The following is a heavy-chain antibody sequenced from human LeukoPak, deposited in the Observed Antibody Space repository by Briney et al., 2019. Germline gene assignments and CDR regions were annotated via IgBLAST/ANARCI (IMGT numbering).Heavy chain of an antibody. CDR1: GFVFSTYA. V-gene: IGHV3-23*01. D-gene: IGHD3-10*01. CDR3: AKERSGSYMFPFDY. Sequence: GGSLRLSCAASGFVFSTYAMSWVRQAPGKGLEWVSSVSDSGGSTYNAESVKGRFTISRVNSKNTLYLQMDSLRAEDTAVYYCAKERSGSYMFPFDYWGQGTLVTVSS. J-gene: IGHJ4*02. CDR2: VSDSGGST.